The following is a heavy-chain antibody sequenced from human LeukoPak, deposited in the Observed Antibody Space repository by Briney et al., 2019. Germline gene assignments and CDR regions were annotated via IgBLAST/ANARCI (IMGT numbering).Heavy chain of an antibody. Sequence: GGCLRLSCAASGFTLSGYFASWVRQAPGEGLEWVASLKGDGSEKYYVDSAKGRFTISRDNAKNSLYLQMNSLRAEDTAVYYCARDRGWRSSGYYLYYFDFWGQGTLVTVSS. CDR2: LKGDGSEK. V-gene: IGHV3-7*01. D-gene: IGHD3-22*01. J-gene: IGHJ4*02. CDR1: GFTLSGYF. CDR3: ARDRGWRSSGYYLYYFDF.